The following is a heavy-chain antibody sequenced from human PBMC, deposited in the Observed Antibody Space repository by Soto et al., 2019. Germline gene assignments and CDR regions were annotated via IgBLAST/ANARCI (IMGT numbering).Heavy chain of an antibody. Sequence: SETLSLTCTVSGGSISSSSYYWGWIRQPPGKGLEWIGSIYYSGSTYYNPSLKSRVTISVDTSKNQFSLKLSFVTAADTAVYYCARHRYQFRRIAAADVWFDPWGQGTLVTVSS. J-gene: IGHJ5*02. CDR2: IYYSGST. CDR1: GGSISSSSYY. D-gene: IGHD6-13*01. V-gene: IGHV4-39*01. CDR3: ARHRYQFRRIAAADVWFDP.